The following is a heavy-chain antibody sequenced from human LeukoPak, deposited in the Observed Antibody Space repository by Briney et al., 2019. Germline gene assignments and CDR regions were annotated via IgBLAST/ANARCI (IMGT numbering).Heavy chain of an antibody. V-gene: IGHV3-23*01. CDR2: ISSSGGST. CDR1: GFTFSSYA. J-gene: IGHJ4*02. D-gene: IGHD2-2*01. CDR3: AKRIGSSTTQIDY. Sequence: GGSLRLSYAASGFTFSSYAISWVRQAPGKGLEWISAISSSGGSTYYADSVKGRFTISRDNSKNALYLQMNSLRVEDTAIYYCAKRIGSSTTQIDYWGQGTLVTVSS.